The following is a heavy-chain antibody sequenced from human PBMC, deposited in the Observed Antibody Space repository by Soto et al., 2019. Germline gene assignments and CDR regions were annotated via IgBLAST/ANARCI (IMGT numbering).Heavy chain of an antibody. CDR3: ARELGYCSGGSCPLVYYYYGMDV. CDR1: GYTFTSYY. V-gene: IGHV1-46*01. CDR2: INPSGGST. D-gene: IGHD2-15*01. Sequence: ASVKVSCKASGYTFTSYYMHWVRQAPGQGLEWMGIINPSGGSTSYAQKFQGRVTMTRDTSTSTVYMELSSLRSEDTAVYYCARELGYCSGGSCPLVYYYYGMDVWGQGTTVTVSS. J-gene: IGHJ6*02.